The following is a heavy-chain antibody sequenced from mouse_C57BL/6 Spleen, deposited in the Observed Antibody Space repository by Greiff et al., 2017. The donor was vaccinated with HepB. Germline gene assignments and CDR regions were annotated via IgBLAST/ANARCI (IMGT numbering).Heavy chain of an antibody. CDR1: GYTFTSYG. V-gene: IGHV1-81*01. D-gene: IGHD2-4*01. J-gene: IGHJ4*01. Sequence: QVQLQQSGAELARPGASVKLSCKASGYTFTSYGISWVKQRTGQGLEWIGEIYPRSGNTYYNEKFKGKATLTADKSSSTAYMELRSLTSEDSAVYFCATPIYYDYDGDYYAMDYWGQGTSVTVSS. CDR3: ATPIYYDYDGDYYAMDY. CDR2: IYPRSGNT.